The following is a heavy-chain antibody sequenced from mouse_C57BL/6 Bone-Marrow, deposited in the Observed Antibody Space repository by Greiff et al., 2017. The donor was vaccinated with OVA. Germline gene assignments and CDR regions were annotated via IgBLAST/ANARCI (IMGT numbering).Heavy chain of an antibody. CDR1: GFSFNTYA. Sequence: DVHLVESGGGLVQPKGSLKLSCAASGFSFNTYAMNWVRQAPGKGLEWVARIRSKSNNYATYYADSVKDRFTISRDDSESMLYLQMNNLKTEDTAMYYCVRPSPYDWFAYWGQGTLVTVSA. D-gene: IGHD1-1*01. CDR3: VRPSPYDWFAY. CDR2: IRSKSNNYAT. J-gene: IGHJ3*01. V-gene: IGHV10-1*01.